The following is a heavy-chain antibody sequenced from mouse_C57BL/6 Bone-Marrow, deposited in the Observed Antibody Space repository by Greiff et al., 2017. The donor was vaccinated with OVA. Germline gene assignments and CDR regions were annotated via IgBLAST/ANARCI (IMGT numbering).Heavy chain of an antibody. V-gene: IGHV1-5*01. CDR1: GYTFTSYW. J-gene: IGHJ3*01. D-gene: IGHD3-2*02. CDR3: ARDSSGYVAWFAY. Sequence: VQLKQSGTVLARPGASVKMSCKTSGYTFTSYWMHWVKQRPGQGLEWIGAIYPGNSDTSYNQKFKGKAKLTAVTSASTAYMELSSLTSEDSAVYYCARDSSGYVAWFAYWGQGTLVTVSA. CDR2: IYPGNSDT.